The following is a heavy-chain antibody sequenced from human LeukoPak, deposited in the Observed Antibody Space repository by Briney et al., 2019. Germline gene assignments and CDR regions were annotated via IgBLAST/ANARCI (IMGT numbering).Heavy chain of an antibody. CDR3: TTYDYVWGSYRYTYYFDY. Sequence: GGSLRLSCAASGFTFSNAWMSWVRQAPGKGLEWVGRIKSKTDGGTTDYAAPMKGRFTISRDDSKNTLYLQMNSLKTEDTAVYYCTTYDYVWGSYRYTYYFDYWGQGTLVTVSS. CDR2: IKSKTDGGTT. D-gene: IGHD3-16*02. V-gene: IGHV3-15*01. CDR1: GFTFSNAW. J-gene: IGHJ4*02.